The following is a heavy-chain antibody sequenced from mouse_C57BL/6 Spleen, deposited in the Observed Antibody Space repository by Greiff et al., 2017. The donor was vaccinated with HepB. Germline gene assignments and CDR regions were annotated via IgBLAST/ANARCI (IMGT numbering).Heavy chain of an antibody. V-gene: IGHV1-53*01. CDR1: GYTFTSYW. CDR2: INPSNGGT. J-gene: IGHJ3*01. CDR3: ARTSLIYYSKRFAY. D-gene: IGHD2-5*01. Sequence: QVQLQQSGPELVKPGASVKLSCKASGYTFTSYWMHWVKQRPGQGLEWIGNINPSNGGTNYNEKFKSKATLTVAKSSSTAYMQLSSLTSEDSAVYYCARTSLIYYSKRFAYWGQGTLVTVSA.